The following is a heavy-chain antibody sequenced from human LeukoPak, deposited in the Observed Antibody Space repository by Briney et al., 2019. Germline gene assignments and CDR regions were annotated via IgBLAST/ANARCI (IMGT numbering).Heavy chain of an antibody. D-gene: IGHD6-13*01. CDR1: GFIVSHNY. J-gene: IGHJ4*02. V-gene: IGHV3-53*01. CDR2: IYIDGTT. CDR3: ARGPRYSFY. Sequence: GGSLRLSCAASGFIVSHNYMTWVRQAPGKGVEWISVIYIDGTTYYADSVKGRFTISRDQANNTLYLQMNTLRDEDTAVYYCARGPRYSFYWGQGTLVSVSS.